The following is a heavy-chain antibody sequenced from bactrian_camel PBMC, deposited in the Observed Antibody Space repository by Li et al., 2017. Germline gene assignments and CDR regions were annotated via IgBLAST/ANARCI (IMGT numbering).Heavy chain of an antibody. CDR2: ILWNGST. V-gene: IGHV3S9*01. Sequence: HVQLVESGGGSVQSGGSLRLSCVSSGYTTTSGRMGWFRQAPGKEREGVSCILWNGSTYYSDSVKGRFTISRDVAKNTVYLTMDRLKPGDTAIYYCAVERPSKGYRAYSELRVADYDHFGQETQVTVS. J-gene: IGHJ4*01. CDR1: GYTTTSGR. CDR3: AVERPSKGYRAYSELRVADYDH. D-gene: IGHD2*01.